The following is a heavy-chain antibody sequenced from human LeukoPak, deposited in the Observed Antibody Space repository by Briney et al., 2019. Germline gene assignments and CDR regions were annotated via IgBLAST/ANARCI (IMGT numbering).Heavy chain of an antibody. J-gene: IGHJ6*02. D-gene: IGHD6-19*01. CDR3: AKDLSDSSGWYFYYYGMDV. CDR2: INPSGGST. V-gene: IGHV1-46*01. Sequence: GASVKVSCKASGYTFTSYYMHWVRQAPGQGLEWMGIINPSGGSTSYAQKFQGRVTMTRDTSTSTVYMELSSLRSEDTAVYYCAKDLSDSSGWYFYYYGMDVWGQGTTVTVSS. CDR1: GYTFTSYY.